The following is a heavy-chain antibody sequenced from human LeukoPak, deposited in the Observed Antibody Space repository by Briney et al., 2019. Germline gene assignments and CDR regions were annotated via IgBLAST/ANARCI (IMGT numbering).Heavy chain of an antibody. CDR2: ISSSSSTI. Sequence: SGGSLRLSCAASGFTFSSYSMNWVRQAPGKGLEWVSYISSSSSTIYYADSVKGRFTISRDNAKNSLYLQMNSLRAEDTAVYYCARVGSGSYYNADCWGQGTLVTVSS. J-gene: IGHJ4*02. CDR1: GFTFSSYS. CDR3: ARVGSGSYYNADC. V-gene: IGHV3-48*01. D-gene: IGHD3-10*01.